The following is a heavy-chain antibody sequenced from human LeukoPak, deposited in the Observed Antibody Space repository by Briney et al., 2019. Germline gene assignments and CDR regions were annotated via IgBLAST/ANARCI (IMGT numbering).Heavy chain of an antibody. Sequence: ASVKVSCKASGGTFSSYAISWVRQAPGQGLEWMGWISAYNGNTNYAQKLQGRVTMTTDTSTSTANMELRSLRSDDTAVYYCARDRPRSMVRGPTYTPTKYNWFDPWGQGTLVTVSS. CDR3: ARDRPRSMVRGPTYTPTKYNWFDP. CDR2: ISAYNGNT. V-gene: IGHV1-18*01. J-gene: IGHJ5*02. D-gene: IGHD3-10*01. CDR1: GGTFSSYA.